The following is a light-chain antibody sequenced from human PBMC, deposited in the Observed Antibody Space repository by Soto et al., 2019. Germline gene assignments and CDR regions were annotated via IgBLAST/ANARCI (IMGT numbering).Light chain of an antibody. V-gene: IGKV3-20*01. Sequence: EIVLTQSPGTLSLSPGEGGTLSCRASQSISSSYLAWYQQKPGQSPRLLIYAASSRATGIPDRFSGSGSGTDFTLTISRLEPEDFAVYYCQQYGSSSWTFGQGTKVEI. CDR2: AAS. J-gene: IGKJ1*01. CDR3: QQYGSSSWT. CDR1: QSISSSY.